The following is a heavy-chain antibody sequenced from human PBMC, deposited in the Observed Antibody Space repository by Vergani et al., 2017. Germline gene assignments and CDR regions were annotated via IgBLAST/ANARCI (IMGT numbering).Heavy chain of an antibody. CDR2: ISASNGNT. V-gene: IGHV1-18*01. J-gene: IGHJ5*02. D-gene: IGHD1-26*01. CDR1: GYTFTTYG. Sequence: QVQLVQSGTEVKKPGASVKVSCKASGYTFTTYGISWVRQAPGQGLEWMGWISASNGNTNYAQKLLGRVTMTTARSTSTAYMELRSLSSDDTAVYYCARGRLIIAGVTSNWFDPCRQRTLVTVSS. CDR3: ARGRLIIAGVTSNWFDP.